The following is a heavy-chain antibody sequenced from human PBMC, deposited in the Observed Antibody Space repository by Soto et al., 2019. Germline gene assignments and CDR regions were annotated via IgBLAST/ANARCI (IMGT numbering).Heavy chain of an antibody. Sequence: ASVKVSCKASGYTFTSYAMNWVRQAPGQRLEWMGWINAGNGNTKYSQKFQGRVTITTDTSTSTAYMELWTLISDDTAVYYCARSWVTGKGGMDVWGQGTTVTVSS. CDR2: INAGNGNT. J-gene: IGHJ6*02. CDR3: ARSWVTGKGGMDV. D-gene: IGHD3-16*01. CDR1: GYTFTSYA. V-gene: IGHV1-3*01.